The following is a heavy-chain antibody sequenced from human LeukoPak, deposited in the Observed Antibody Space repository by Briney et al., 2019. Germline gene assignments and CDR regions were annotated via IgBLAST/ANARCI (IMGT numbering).Heavy chain of an antibody. Sequence: SETLSLTCTVSGGSVSSGSYYWSWIRHPPGKGLEWIGNIYYSGSTNYTPSLKSRVTISVDTSKNQFSLKLSSVTAADTAVYYCVRYIVVVPAATRQDWFDPWGQGTLVTVSS. D-gene: IGHD2-2*01. J-gene: IGHJ5*02. V-gene: IGHV4-61*01. CDR2: IYYSGST. CDR1: GGSVSSGSYY. CDR3: VRYIVVVPAATRQDWFDP.